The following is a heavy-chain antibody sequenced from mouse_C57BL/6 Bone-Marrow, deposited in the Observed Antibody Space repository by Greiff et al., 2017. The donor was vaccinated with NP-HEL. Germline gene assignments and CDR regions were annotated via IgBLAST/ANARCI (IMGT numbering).Heavy chain of an antibody. D-gene: IGHD2-5*01. CDR3: ARSDYSNYVTQYYYAMDY. J-gene: IGHJ4*01. CDR2: IYPRSGNT. V-gene: IGHV1-81*01. CDR1: GYTFTSYG. Sequence: QVQLQQSGAELARPGASVKLSCKASGYTFTSYGISWVKQRTGQGLEWIGEIYPRSGNTYYNEKFKGKATLTADKSSSTAYMELRSLTSEDSAVYFCARSDYSNYVTQYYYAMDYWGQGTSVTVSS.